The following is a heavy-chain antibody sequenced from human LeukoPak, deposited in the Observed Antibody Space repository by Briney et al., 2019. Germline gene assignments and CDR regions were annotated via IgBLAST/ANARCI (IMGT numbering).Heavy chain of an antibody. J-gene: IGHJ3*02. CDR1: GGTFSSYA. CDR2: IIPIFGTA. D-gene: IGHD3-9*01. V-gene: IGHV1-69*05. CDR3: ARDGPYYDILTGYYEAFDI. Sequence: GASVKVSCKASGGTFSSYAISWVRQAPGQGLEWMGGIIPIFGTANYAQKFQGRVTITTDESTSTAYMELSSLRSEDTAVYYCARDGPYYDILTGYYEAFDIWGQGTMVTVSS.